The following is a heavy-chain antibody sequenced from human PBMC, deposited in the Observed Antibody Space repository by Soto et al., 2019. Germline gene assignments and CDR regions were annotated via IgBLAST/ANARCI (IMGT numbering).Heavy chain of an antibody. CDR1: GGTFSSYA. V-gene: IGHV1-69*13. Sequence: GASVKVSCKASGGTFSSYAISWVRQAPGQGLEWMGGIIPIFGTANYAQKFQGRVTITADESTSTAYMELSSLRSEDTAVYYCAREMESSNYDILTGDGAFDIWGQGTMVTVSS. CDR2: IIPIFGTA. D-gene: IGHD3-9*01. CDR3: AREMESSNYDILTGDGAFDI. J-gene: IGHJ3*02.